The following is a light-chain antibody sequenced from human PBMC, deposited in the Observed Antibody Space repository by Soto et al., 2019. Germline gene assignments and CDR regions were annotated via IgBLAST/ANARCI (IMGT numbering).Light chain of an antibody. J-gene: IGKJ5*01. CDR1: QNVGSN. CDR3: QQYNWWPDT. Sequence: EIVMTQSPATLSVSPGERATLSCRASQNVGSNLAWYQQKPGQAPRLLMYGVSTRATGIPARFSGSGSTTDFTLTISGLQSEDFAVYYCQQYNWWPDTFGQGTRLQI. CDR2: GVS. V-gene: IGKV3-15*01.